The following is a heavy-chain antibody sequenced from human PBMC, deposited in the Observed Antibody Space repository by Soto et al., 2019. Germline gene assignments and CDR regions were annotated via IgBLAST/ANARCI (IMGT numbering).Heavy chain of an antibody. J-gene: IGHJ4*02. CDR1: EYTFTVYY. CDR2: INPKSGGT. Sequence: ASVKVSCKASEYTFTVYYMHWVRQAPGQGLEWMGWINPKSGGTMYPQKFQGRVTMTWDTSISTAYIALTRLRSDDTAVYYCARDLAKGGGSAGFDYWGQGTLVTVSS. D-gene: IGHD1-26*01. V-gene: IGHV1-2*02. CDR3: ARDLAKGGGSAGFDY.